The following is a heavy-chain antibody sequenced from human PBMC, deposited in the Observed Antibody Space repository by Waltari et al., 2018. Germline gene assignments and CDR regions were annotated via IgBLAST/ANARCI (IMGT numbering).Heavy chain of an antibody. Sequence: QVQLVQSGAEVKKPGASVKVSCKASGYTFTSYGISWVRQAPGQGLEWMGWISADKGNTNYAQKLQGRVTMTTDTSTSTAYMELRSLRSDDTAVYYCARDHRVAVAAAGTLDPWGQGTLVTVSS. J-gene: IGHJ5*02. CDR2: ISADKGNT. V-gene: IGHV1-18*01. D-gene: IGHD6-13*01. CDR3: ARDHRVAVAAAGTLDP. CDR1: GYTFTSYG.